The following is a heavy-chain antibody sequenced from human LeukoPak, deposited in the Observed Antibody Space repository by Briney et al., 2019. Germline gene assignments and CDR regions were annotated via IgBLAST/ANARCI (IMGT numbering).Heavy chain of an antibody. Sequence: GASVKVSCKASGGTFSSYAISWARQAPGQGLEWMGGIIPIFGTANYAQKFQGRVTITADKSTSTAYMELSSLRSEDTAVYYCARGTYYYGSGSYYEVGYWGQGTLVTVSS. CDR3: ARGTYYYGSGSYYEVGY. CDR1: GGTFSSYA. CDR2: IIPIFGTA. V-gene: IGHV1-69*06. J-gene: IGHJ4*02. D-gene: IGHD3-10*01.